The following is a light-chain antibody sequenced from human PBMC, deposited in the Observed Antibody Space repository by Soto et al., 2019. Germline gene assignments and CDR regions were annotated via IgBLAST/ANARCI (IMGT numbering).Light chain of an antibody. J-gene: IGLJ1*01. CDR1: SSNNGSNY. V-gene: IGLV1-47*02. CDR3: AAWDDSLSAPYV. CDR2: SNN. Sequence: QSVLTQPPSASGTPGQRVTISCSGSSSNNGSNYVYWYQQLPGTAPKLLIYSNNQRPSGVPDRFSGSKSGTSASLAISGLRSEDEADYYCAAWDDSLSAPYVFGTGTKLTVL.